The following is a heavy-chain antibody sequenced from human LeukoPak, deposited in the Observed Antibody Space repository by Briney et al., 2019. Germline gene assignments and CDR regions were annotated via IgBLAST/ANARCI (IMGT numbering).Heavy chain of an antibody. J-gene: IGHJ4*02. CDR3: ARDSKFWSGYYTLANFDY. D-gene: IGHD3-3*01. V-gene: IGHV3-21*01. CDR1: GFTFSSYS. Sequence: GGSLRLSCAASGFTFSSYSMNWVRQAPGKGLEWVSSISSSSSYTYYADSVKGRFTISRDNAKNSLYLQMNSLRAEDTAVYYCARDSKFWSGYYTLANFDYWGQGTLVTVSS. CDR2: ISSSSSYT.